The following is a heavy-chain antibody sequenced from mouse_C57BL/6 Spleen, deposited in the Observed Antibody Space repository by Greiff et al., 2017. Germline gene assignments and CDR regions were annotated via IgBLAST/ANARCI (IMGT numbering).Heavy chain of an antibody. V-gene: IGHV1-52*01. D-gene: IGHD2-1*01. CDR3: ARSGGNYVAWFAY. CDR2: IDPSDSET. Sequence: QVQLQQPGAELVRPGSSVKLSCKASGYTFTSYWMHWVKQRPIQGLEWIGNIDPSDSETHYNQKFKDKATLTVDKSSSTAYMQLSSLTSEDSAVXYCARSGGNYVAWFAYWGQGTLGTVSA. J-gene: IGHJ3*01. CDR1: GYTFTSYW.